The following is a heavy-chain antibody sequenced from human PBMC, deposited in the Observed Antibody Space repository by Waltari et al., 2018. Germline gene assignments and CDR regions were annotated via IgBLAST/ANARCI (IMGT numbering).Heavy chain of an antibody. CDR3: ARDDYGDYALDY. CDR2: ISSNGGST. V-gene: IGHV3-64*07. D-gene: IGHD4-17*01. Sequence: EVQLVESGGGLVQPGGSWRLSGEASGFAFSSLPKHWFRRAPGKGLEYVSAISSNGGSTYYADSVKGRFTISRDNSKNTLYLQMGSLRAEDMAVYYCARDDYGDYALDYWGQGTLVTVSS. J-gene: IGHJ4*02. CDR1: GFAFSSLP.